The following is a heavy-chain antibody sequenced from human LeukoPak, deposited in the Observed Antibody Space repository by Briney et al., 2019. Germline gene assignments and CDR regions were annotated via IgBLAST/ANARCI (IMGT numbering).Heavy chain of an antibody. D-gene: IGHD3-10*01. J-gene: IGHJ4*02. CDR3: AKGDGHGSGIPSRPPFDS. Sequence: GRSLRLSCAASGFTFDDYAMHWVRQAPGKGLEWVSGISWNSGSIGYADSVKGRFTISRDNAKNSLYLQMNSLRAEDTAVYYWAKGDGHGSGIPSRPPFDSWGQGTLVTGSS. CDR2: ISWNSGSI. V-gene: IGHV3-9*01. CDR1: GFTFDDYA.